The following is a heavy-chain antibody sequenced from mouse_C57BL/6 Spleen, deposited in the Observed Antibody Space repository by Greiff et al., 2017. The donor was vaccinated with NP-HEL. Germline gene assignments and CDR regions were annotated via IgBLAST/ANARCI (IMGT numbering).Heavy chain of an antibody. Sequence: EVQLQQSGPELVKPGASVKISCKASGYTFTDYYMNWVKQSHGKSLEWIGDINPNNGGTSYNQKFKGKATLTVDKSSSTAYMELRSLTSEDSAVYYCARLGDGNPYYFDYWGQGTTLTVSS. D-gene: IGHD2-1*01. CDR2: INPNNGGT. V-gene: IGHV1-26*01. J-gene: IGHJ2*01. CDR3: ARLGDGNPYYFDY. CDR1: GYTFTDYY.